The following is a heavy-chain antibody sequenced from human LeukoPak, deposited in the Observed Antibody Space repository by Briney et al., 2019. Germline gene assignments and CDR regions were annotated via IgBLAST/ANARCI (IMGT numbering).Heavy chain of an antibody. CDR2: ISSSGSTI. CDR3: ARDLSLGYCSGGSCYGLDY. V-gene: IGHV3-11*01. Sequence: PGGSLRLSCAASGFTFSDYYMSWLRQAPGKGLEWVSYISSSGSTIYYADSVKGRFTISRDNAKNSLYLQMNSLRAEDTAVYYCARDLSLGYCSGGSCYGLDYWGQGTLVTVSS. CDR1: GFTFSDYY. D-gene: IGHD2-15*01. J-gene: IGHJ4*02.